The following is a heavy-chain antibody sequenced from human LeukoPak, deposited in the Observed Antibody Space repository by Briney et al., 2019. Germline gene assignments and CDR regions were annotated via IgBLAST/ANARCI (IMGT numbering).Heavy chain of an antibody. D-gene: IGHD2-15*01. Sequence: ASVKVSCKASGYTFTGYHMHWVQQAPGQGLEWMGWINPNSGGTNYAQKFQGRVTMTRDTSISTAYMELSRLRSDDTAVYYCARVNIGIVVVVAATFDVWFDPWGQGTLVTVSS. CDR1: GYTFTGYH. J-gene: IGHJ5*02. V-gene: IGHV1-2*02. CDR2: INPNSGGT. CDR3: ARVNIGIVVVVAATFDVWFDP.